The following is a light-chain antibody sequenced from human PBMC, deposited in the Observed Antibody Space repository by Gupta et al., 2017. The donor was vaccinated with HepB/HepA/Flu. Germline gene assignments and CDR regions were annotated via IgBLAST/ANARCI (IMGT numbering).Light chain of an antibody. CDR1: QSVSSY. CDR3: QQRSNWPPLT. V-gene: IGKV3-11*01. CDR2: DAS. Sequence: IVLTQSPATLSLSPGEGATMSCRASQSVSSYLAWYKQTPGQAPRLLIYDASNRATRIPARFSGSGFGTDFTLTISSLEPEDFAVYYCQQRSNWPPLTFGGGTKVEIK. J-gene: IGKJ4*01.